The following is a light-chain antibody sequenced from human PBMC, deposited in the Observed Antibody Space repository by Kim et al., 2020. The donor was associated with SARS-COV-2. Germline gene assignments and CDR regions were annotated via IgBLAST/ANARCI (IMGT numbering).Light chain of an antibody. J-gene: IGLJ2*01. CDR3: CSYGGTVTFDVI. V-gene: IGLV2-23*02. Sequence: PVSCTATTSNVGNYNSFSSYQQLPGKAPKLLIYQVTKRPSGVSNPFSGSKSGNTASLTISGLQAEDEADYYCCSYGGTVTFDVIFGGGTKVTV. CDR2: QVT. CDR1: TSNVGNYNS.